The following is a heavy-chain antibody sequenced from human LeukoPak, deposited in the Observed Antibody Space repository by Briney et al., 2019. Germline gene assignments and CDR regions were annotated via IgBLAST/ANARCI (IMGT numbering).Heavy chain of an antibody. CDR1: GFTFSSYS. J-gene: IGHJ4*02. CDR2: ISSSSSTI. V-gene: IGHV3-48*01. CDR3: AKYYYGSGSPGY. Sequence: PGGSLRLSCTASGFTFSSYSMTWVRQAPGKGLEWVSYISSSSSTIYYADPVKGRFTISRDNAKNSLYLQMNSLRAEDTAVYYCAKYYYGSGSPGYWGQGTLVTVSS. D-gene: IGHD3-10*01.